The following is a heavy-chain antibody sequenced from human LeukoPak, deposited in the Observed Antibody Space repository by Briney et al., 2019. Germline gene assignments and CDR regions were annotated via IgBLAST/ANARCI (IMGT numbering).Heavy chain of an antibody. Sequence: PSETLSLTCIVSCDSISGSTYVLGWIRQPPGKGLEWIGGVDYSGKTYYSASLKSRVTISAVTSKNLLSLRLTSVTAAYTAIFYCATRRWYGGFDFWGQGTLVTVSS. CDR3: ATRRWYGGFDF. CDR1: CDSISGSTYV. CDR2: VDYSGKT. D-gene: IGHD3-10*01. V-gene: IGHV4-39*01. J-gene: IGHJ4*02.